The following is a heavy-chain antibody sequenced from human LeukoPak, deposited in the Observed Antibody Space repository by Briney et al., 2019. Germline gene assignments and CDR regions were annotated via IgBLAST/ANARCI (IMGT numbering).Heavy chain of an antibody. D-gene: IGHD1-26*01. V-gene: IGHV3-20*04. Sequence: GGSLRLSCAASGCTFDDYGMSWVRHGPGKGLEWVSGINWNGGNTGYADSVKGRFTIFRDNAKNSLYLEMDSLRLEDTALYYCARTSDGNWFDPWGQGTLVTVSS. CDR3: ARTSDGNWFDP. CDR2: INWNGGNT. CDR1: GCTFDDYG. J-gene: IGHJ5*02.